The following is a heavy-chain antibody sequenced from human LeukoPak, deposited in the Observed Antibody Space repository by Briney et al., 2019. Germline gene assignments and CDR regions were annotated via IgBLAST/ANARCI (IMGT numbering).Heavy chain of an antibody. Sequence: SVKVSFKASGYTFTGYYLHGVRQAPGQGLEWMGVIIPIFGTTNYAQKFQGRVTITADESTSTAYMELSSLRSEDTAVYYCAREVAVAGYDAFDIWGQGTMVTVSS. V-gene: IGHV1-69*13. CDR1: GYTFTGYY. CDR3: AREVAVAGYDAFDI. CDR2: IIPIFGTT. J-gene: IGHJ3*02. D-gene: IGHD6-19*01.